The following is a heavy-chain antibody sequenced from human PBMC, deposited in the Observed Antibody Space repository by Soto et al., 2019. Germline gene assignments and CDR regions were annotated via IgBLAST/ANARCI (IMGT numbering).Heavy chain of an antibody. CDR1: GYTFTSYG. CDR2: ISTYNGTT. Sequence: QARLVQSGAEVKKPGASVRVSCKASGYTFTSYGINWVRQAPGHGLEWMGWISTYNGTTNYAQNLQGRVTMTTDTVTSTAYMDLRSLRSDDTAVYYCASAGGEQQLFLWGQGTLLTVSS. D-gene: IGHD6-13*01. V-gene: IGHV1-18*01. CDR3: ASAGGEQQLFL. J-gene: IGHJ4*02.